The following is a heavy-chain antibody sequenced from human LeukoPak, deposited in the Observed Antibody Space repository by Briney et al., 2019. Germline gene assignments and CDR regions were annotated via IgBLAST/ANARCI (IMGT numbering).Heavy chain of an antibody. D-gene: IGHD3-3*01. Sequence: ASVKVSCKASGGTFSSYAISWVRQAPGQGLEWMGGIIPIFGTANYAQKFQGRVTITADESTSTAYMELSSLRSEDTAVYYCARGGTIFGVVIDAFDIWGQGTMVTVSS. CDR3: ARGGTIFGVVIDAFDI. CDR2: IIPIFGTA. J-gene: IGHJ3*02. CDR1: GGTFSSYA. V-gene: IGHV1-69*13.